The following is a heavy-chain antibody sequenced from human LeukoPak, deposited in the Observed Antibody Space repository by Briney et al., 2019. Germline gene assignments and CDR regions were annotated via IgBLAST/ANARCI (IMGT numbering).Heavy chain of an antibody. Sequence: PSETLSLTCSVSGESISSSRHYWSWIRQPAGKGLEWIGRIYPSGNTNYNPSLKSRATISLDTSNNQFSLNLKSVTAADTAMYYCARDLGTGTDMITFGGVIVPNWYFDLWGRGTLVTVSS. V-gene: IGHV4-61*02. CDR3: ARDLGTGTDMITFGGVIVPNWYFDL. D-gene: IGHD3-16*02. CDR1: GESISSSRHY. CDR2: IYPSGNT. J-gene: IGHJ2*01.